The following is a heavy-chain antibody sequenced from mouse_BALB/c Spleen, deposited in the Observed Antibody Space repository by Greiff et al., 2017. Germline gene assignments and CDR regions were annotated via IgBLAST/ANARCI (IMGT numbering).Heavy chain of an antibody. CDR3: ARTLDV. Sequence: LVESGPELMKPGASVKISCKASGYSFTSYYMHWVKQSHGKSLEWIGYIDPFNGGTSYNQKFKGKATLTVDKSSSTAYMHLSSLTSEDSAVYYCARTLDVWGAGTTVTVSS. V-gene: IGHV1S135*01. CDR1: GYSFTSYY. CDR2: IDPFNGGT. J-gene: IGHJ1*01.